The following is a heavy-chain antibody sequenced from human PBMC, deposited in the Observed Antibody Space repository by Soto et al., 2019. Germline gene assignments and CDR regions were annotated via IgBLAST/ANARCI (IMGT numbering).Heavy chain of an antibody. CDR1: GGSLSSYN. V-gene: IGHV4-59*01. Sequence: SETLSLTCTVSGGSLSSYNWSWIRPPPGKGLERIGYISYSVSINYNPSLNSRVTISVDTSKNHFSLKLSSVTAADTAVYYCARRMEYSSSSSHYYYYYMDVWGKGTTVTVSS. CDR3: ARRMEYSSSSSHYYYYYMDV. J-gene: IGHJ6*03. D-gene: IGHD6-6*01. CDR2: ISYSVSI.